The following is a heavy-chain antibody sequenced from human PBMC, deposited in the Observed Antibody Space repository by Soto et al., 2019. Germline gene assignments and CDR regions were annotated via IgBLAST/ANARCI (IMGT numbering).Heavy chain of an antibody. CDR3: ARVGGALLRAFDI. CDR2: IYYSGST. V-gene: IGHV4-59*01. J-gene: IGHJ3*02. Sequence: LSLTCTVSGGSISSYYWSWIRQPPGKGLEWIGYIYYSGSTNYNPSLKSRVTISVDTSKNQFSLKLSSVTAADTAVYYCARVGGALLRAFDIWGQGTMVTVSS. CDR1: GGSISSYY. D-gene: IGHD3-16*01.